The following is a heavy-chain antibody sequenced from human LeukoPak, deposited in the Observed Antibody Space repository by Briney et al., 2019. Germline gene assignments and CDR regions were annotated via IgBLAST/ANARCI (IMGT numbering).Heavy chain of an antibody. CDR3: ARARSGSGSYYNRGYFDY. CDR1: GYSISSGYY. J-gene: IGHJ4*02. CDR2: IYRSGST. V-gene: IGHV4-38-2*01. D-gene: IGHD3-10*01. Sequence: SETLSLTCAVSGYSISSGYYWGWIRQPPGKGLEWIGSIYRSGSTYYNPSLKSRVTISVDTSKNQFSLKLSSVTAADTAVYYCARARSGSGSYYNRGYFDYWGQGTLVTVSS.